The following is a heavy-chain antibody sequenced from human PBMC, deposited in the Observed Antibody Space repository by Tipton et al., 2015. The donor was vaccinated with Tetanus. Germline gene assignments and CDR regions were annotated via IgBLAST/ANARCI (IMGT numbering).Heavy chain of an antibody. CDR2: INPSGGST. CDR3: ARMEMATMPLGWYFDL. CDR1: GYTFTSYY. J-gene: IGHJ2*01. D-gene: IGHD5-24*01. V-gene: IGHV1-46*01. Sequence: QMQLVQSGAEVKKPGASVKVSCKASGYTFTSYYMHWVRQAPGQGLEWMGIINPSGGSTSYAQKFQGRVTMTRDTSTSTVYMELSSLRSEDTAVYYGARMEMATMPLGWYFDLWGRGTLVTVSS.